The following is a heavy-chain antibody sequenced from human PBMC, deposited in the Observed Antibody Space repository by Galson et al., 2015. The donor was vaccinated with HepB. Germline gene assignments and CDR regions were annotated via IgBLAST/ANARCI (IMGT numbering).Heavy chain of an antibody. D-gene: IGHD3-10*01. CDR1: GFTFSSYS. Sequence: SLRLSCAASGFTFSSYSMNWVRQAPGKGLEWVSYISSSSSTIYYADSVKGRFTISRDNAKNSLYLQMNSLRDEDTAVYYCARDLILVPRWGYGSGSYYSDYWGQGTLVTVSS. V-gene: IGHV3-48*02. CDR3: ARDLILVPRWGYGSGSYYSDY. J-gene: IGHJ4*02. CDR2: ISSSSSTI.